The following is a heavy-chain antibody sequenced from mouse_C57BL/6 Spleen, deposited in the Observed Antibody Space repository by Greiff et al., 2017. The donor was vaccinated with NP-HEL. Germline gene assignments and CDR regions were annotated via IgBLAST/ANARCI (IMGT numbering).Heavy chain of an antibody. D-gene: IGHD1-1*01. J-gene: IGHJ1*03. Sequence: QVQLKQSGAELARPGASVKMSCKASGYTFTSYTMHWVKQRPGQGLEWIGYINPSSGYTKYNQKFKDKATLTADKSSSTAYMQLSSLTSEDSAVYYCARGHYYGSSYEYFDVWGTGTTVTVSS. CDR3: ARGHYYGSSYEYFDV. CDR1: GYTFTSYT. V-gene: IGHV1-4*01. CDR2: INPSSGYT.